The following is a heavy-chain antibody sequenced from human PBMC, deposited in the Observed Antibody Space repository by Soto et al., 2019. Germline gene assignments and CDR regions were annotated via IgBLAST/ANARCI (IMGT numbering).Heavy chain of an antibody. J-gene: IGHJ4*02. CDR3: AREEVSSFDY. CDR1: GFTFTSYD. Sequence: ASVKVSCKASGFTFTSYDINWVRQATGQGLEWIGWMNPNSGNTDYAQKFQGWVTITRDTSISTAYMELSRLRSDDTAVYYCAREEVSSFDYWGQGTLVTVSS. CDR2: MNPNSGNT. V-gene: IGHV1-8*01. D-gene: IGHD1-20*01.